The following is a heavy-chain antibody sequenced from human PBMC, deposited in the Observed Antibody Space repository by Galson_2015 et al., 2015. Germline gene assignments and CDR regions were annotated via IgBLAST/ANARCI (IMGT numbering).Heavy chain of an antibody. V-gene: IGHV3-30*03. CDR3: ARDRVRDVHIYGMDV. D-gene: IGHD2-21*01. Sequence: SLRLSCAASGFTFSSYGMHWVRQAPGKGLEWVAVISYDGSNKYYADSVKGRFTISRDNSKNTLYLQMNSLRAEDTAVYYCARDRVRDVHIYGMDVWGQGTTVTVSS. CDR2: ISYDGSNK. CDR1: GFTFSSYG. J-gene: IGHJ6*02.